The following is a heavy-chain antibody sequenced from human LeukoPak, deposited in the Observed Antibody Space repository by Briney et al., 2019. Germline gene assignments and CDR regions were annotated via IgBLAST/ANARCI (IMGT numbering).Heavy chain of an antibody. CDR1: GFTFSRYA. CDR3: AKGLHGDYTLDY. D-gene: IGHD4-17*01. J-gene: IGHJ4*02. Sequence: PGGSLRLSCAASGFTFSRYAMHWVRQAPGKGLEWVAFIHYDGSNKHYADSVKGRFTISRDNSKNTLYLQMNSLRTEDTTVYYCAKGLHGDYTLDYWGQGTLVTVSS. V-gene: IGHV3-30*02. CDR2: IHYDGSNK.